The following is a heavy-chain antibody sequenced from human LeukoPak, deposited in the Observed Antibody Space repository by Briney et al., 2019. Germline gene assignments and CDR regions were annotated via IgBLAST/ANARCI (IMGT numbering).Heavy chain of an antibody. CDR2: IRYDGSNK. Sequence: GGSLRLSCAASGFTFSSYGMHWVRQAPGKGLEWVAFIRYDGSNKYYADSVKGRFTISRDNSKNTLYLQMNSLRAEDTAVYCCAKDALYSRSSHVDYWGQGTLVTVSS. CDR1: GFTFSSYG. CDR3: AKDALYSRSSHVDY. D-gene: IGHD6-13*01. J-gene: IGHJ4*02. V-gene: IGHV3-30*02.